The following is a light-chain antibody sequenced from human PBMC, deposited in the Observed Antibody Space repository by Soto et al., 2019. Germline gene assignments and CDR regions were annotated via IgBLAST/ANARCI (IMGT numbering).Light chain of an antibody. CDR1: SSDIGTYNY. Sequence: QSALTQPASVSGSPGQSITISCTGISSDIGTYNYVSWYQQHPGKAPKFMIYEVSNRPSGVSNRFSGSKSGNTASLTISGLPAEDEADYYCSSYSSSSNLYVFGTGTKLTVL. CDR2: EVS. CDR3: SSYSSSSNLYV. V-gene: IGLV2-14*01. J-gene: IGLJ1*01.